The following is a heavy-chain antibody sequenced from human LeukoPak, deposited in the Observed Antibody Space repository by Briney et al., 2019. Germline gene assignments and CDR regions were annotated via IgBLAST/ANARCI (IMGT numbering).Heavy chain of an antibody. CDR1: GYSISRRGYY. CDR3: ARRVGGTSFRDY. V-gene: IGHV4-38-2*02. J-gene: IGHJ4*02. CDR2: IYHSGST. Sequence: SETLSLTCTVSGYSISRRGYYWGWIRQPPGKGLEWIGNIYHSGSTYYNPSLESRVTISVDTSKDQFSLKLTSVTAADTAVYYCARRVGGTSFRDYWGQGTLVTVSS. D-gene: IGHD1-26*01.